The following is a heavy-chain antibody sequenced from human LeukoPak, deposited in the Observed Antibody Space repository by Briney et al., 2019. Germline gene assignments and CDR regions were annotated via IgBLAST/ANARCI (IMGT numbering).Heavy chain of an antibody. J-gene: IGHJ5*02. CDR3: ARADRLHGGPYLIGP. CDR2: INPNSGGT. D-gene: IGHD2-21*01. Sequence: ASVTVSCKTSGYSFTDYMHWVRQAPGQGLEWMGWINPNSGGTSSAQKFQGRVTMTRDTSITTVYMEVSWLTSDDTAIYYCARADRLHGGPYLIGPWGQGTLVTVSS. CDR1: GYSFTDY. V-gene: IGHV1-2*02.